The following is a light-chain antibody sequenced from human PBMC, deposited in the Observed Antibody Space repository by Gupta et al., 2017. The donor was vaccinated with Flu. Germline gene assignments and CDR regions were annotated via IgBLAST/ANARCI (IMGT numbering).Light chain of an antibody. CDR2: EVN. CDR1: SSDVGGYDY. Sequence: SSDVGGYDYVSWYQQHPGKAPELVIFEVNRRPSGISDRFSGSKFGNTASLTISGLLAEDEAFYYCSSYRKSDTVVVFGGGTKLTVL. V-gene: IGLV2-14*01. CDR3: SSYRKSDTVVV. J-gene: IGLJ2*01.